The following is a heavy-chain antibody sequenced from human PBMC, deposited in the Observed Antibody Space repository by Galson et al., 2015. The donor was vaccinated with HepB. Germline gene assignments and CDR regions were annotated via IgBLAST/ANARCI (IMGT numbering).Heavy chain of an antibody. CDR2: FDPEDGET. J-gene: IGHJ6*03. CDR1: GYTLTELS. D-gene: IGHD3-3*01. V-gene: IGHV1-24*01. Sequence: SVKVSCKVSGYTLTELSMHWVRQAPGKGLEWMGGFDPEDGETIYAQKFQGRVTMTEDTSTDTAYMELSSLRSEDTAVYYCATGKLRFLVGGRWPDPPCMDVWGKGTTVTVSS. CDR3: ATGKLRFLVGGRWPDPPCMDV.